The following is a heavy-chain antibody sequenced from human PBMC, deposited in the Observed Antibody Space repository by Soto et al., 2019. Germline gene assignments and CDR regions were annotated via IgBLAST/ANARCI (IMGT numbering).Heavy chain of an antibody. CDR1: GFTFSSYW. CDR3: ARDHGYDAFDI. Sequence: GGSLRLSCTASGFTFSSYWMSWVRQAPGKGLEWVANIKQDGSEKYYVDSVKGRFTISRDNAKNSLYLQMNSLRAEDTAVYYCARDHGYDAFDIWGQGTMVTVSS. D-gene: IGHD5-12*01. V-gene: IGHV3-7*01. J-gene: IGHJ3*02. CDR2: IKQDGSEK.